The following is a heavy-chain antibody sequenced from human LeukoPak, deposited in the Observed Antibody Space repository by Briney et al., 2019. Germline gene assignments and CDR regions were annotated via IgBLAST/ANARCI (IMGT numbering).Heavy chain of an antibody. J-gene: IGHJ3*02. CDR2: IYPGDSDT. D-gene: IGHD2-2*01. CDR1: GYSFTSYW. V-gene: IGHV5-51*01. CDR3: ARRYCSSTSCYAFDI. Sequence: GESLKISCKGSGYSFTSYWIGWAGQMPGKGLEWMGIIYPGDSDTRYSPSFQGQVTISADKSISTAYLQWSSLKASDTAMYYCARRYCSSTSCYAFDIWGQGTMVTVSS.